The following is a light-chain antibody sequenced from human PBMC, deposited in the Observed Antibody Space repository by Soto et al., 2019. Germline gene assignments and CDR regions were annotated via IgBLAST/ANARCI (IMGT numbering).Light chain of an antibody. CDR3: QQGYSFPLT. J-gene: IGKJ4*01. Sequence: DIQMTQSPSSVSASVGDRVTITCRASPGISSWLAWYQQKPGKAPKLLIYVASSLESGVPSRFSGSGSGTDSTLTISSLQPEDVATYFCQQGYSFPLTLGGGTKVDIK. CDR1: PGISSW. V-gene: IGKV1-12*01. CDR2: VAS.